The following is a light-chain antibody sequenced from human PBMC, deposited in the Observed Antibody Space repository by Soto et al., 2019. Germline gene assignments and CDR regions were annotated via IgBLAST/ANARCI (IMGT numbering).Light chain of an antibody. CDR3: QQRSNWPPLT. V-gene: IGKV3-11*01. J-gene: IGKJ4*01. CDR2: DAS. CDR1: QSVSSY. Sequence: EIVLTQSPATLSLSPGERATLSCRASQSVSSYLAWYQQKPGQAPRLLIYDASNRATGIPARFSGSGSGTDFTLTISSLEPEDFAVYYCQQRSNWPPLTFGGPTKVEIK.